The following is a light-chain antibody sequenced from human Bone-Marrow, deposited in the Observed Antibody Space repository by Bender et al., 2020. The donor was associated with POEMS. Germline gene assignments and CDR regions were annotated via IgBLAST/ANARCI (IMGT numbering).Light chain of an antibody. Sequence: QSALAQPASVSGSPGQSITISCTGTSTDVGSYNLISWYQQLPGKAPTLIIFEGSRRPSGISNRFSGSKSGNTASLTISGLQPEDEADFYCCSYAGRTSVVIFGGGTKLTVL. J-gene: IGLJ2*01. CDR1: STDVGSYNL. V-gene: IGLV2-23*01. CDR2: EGS. CDR3: CSYAGRTSVVI.